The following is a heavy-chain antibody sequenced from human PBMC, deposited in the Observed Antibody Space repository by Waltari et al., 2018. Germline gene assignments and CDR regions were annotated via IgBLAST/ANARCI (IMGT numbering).Heavy chain of an antibody. CDR2: IKQDGSEK. CDR3: ASPLALLPGDY. J-gene: IGHJ4*02. Sequence: EVQLVESGGGLVQPGGSLRLSCAASGFTFSSYWMSWVRQAPGKGLEWVANIKQDGSEKYYVDSEKGRFTISRDNAKNSLYLQMNSLRAEDTAVYYCASPLALLPGDYWGQGTLVTVSS. D-gene: IGHD1-26*01. CDR1: GFTFSSYW. V-gene: IGHV3-7*01.